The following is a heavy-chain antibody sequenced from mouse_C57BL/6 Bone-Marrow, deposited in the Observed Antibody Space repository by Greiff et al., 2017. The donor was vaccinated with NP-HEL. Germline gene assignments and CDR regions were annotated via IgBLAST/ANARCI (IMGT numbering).Heavy chain of an antibody. CDR2: IYPRSGNT. D-gene: IGHD2-1*01. V-gene: IGHV1-81*01. J-gene: IGHJ4*01. Sequence: QVQLQQSGAELARPGASVKLSCKASGYTFTSYGISWVKQRTGQGLEWIGEIYPRSGNTYYNEKFKGKATLTADKSSSTAYMELRSLTSEDSAVYFCASMVTTLYYYAMDYWGQGTSVTVSS. CDR1: GYTFTSYG. CDR3: ASMVTTLYYYAMDY.